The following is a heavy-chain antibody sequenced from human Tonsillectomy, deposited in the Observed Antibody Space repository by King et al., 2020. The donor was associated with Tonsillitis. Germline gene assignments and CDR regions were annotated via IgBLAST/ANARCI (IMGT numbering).Heavy chain of an antibody. V-gene: IGHV2-26*01. CDR1: GFSLSNARMG. Sequence: VTLKESGPVLVKPTETLTLTCTVSGFSLSNARMGVSWIRQPPGKALEWLAHIFSNDEKSYSTSLKSRLTISKDTSKSQVVLTMTNMDPADTATYYCARILAINGNYYYDSSGYYPDYWGQGTLVTVSS. J-gene: IGHJ4*02. CDR2: IFSNDEK. CDR3: ARILAINGNYYYDSSGYYPDY. D-gene: IGHD3-22*01.